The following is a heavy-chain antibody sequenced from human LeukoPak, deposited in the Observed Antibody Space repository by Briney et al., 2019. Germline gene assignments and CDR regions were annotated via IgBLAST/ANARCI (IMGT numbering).Heavy chain of an antibody. J-gene: IGHJ4*02. CDR2: IYPRDGST. CDR3: ARDQEGFDY. Sequence: ASVRVSCKASGYTFTSNYIHWVRQAPGQGLEWMGMIYPRDGSTSYAQKFQGRVTVTRDTSTSAVHMELSGLRSEDTAVYYCARDQEGFDYWGQGTLVTVSS. V-gene: IGHV1-46*01. CDR1: GYTFTSNY.